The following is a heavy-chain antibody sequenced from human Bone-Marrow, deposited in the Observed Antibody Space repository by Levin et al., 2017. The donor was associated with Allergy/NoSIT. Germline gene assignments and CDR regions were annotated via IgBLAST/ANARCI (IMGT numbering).Heavy chain of an antibody. J-gene: IGHJ5*02. D-gene: IGHD4-11*01. CDR2: VWYDESNK. Sequence: GGSLRLSCEASGFTFSNFGLHWVRQAPGKGLEWVAVVWYDESNKYYADSVNGRFTISRDNSKNTLYLQMNGLRVEDTVIYYCARDPSPYSNYVANWFDHWGQGTLVTVSS. CDR1: GFTFSNFG. CDR3: ARDPSPYSNYVANWFDH. V-gene: IGHV3-33*01.